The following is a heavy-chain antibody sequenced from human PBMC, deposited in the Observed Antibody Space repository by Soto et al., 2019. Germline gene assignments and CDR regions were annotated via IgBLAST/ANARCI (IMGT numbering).Heavy chain of an antibody. Sequence: GASVKVSCQASGGTFSSYAISWVRQAPGQGLEWLGGIIPIFGTANYAQKFQGRVTITADESTSTAYMELSSLRSEDTAVYYCASYNWNYLDAFDFWGQGTMVTVSS. CDR1: GGTFSSYA. D-gene: IGHD1-7*01. CDR3: ASYNWNYLDAFDF. J-gene: IGHJ3*01. CDR2: IIPIFGTA. V-gene: IGHV1-69*13.